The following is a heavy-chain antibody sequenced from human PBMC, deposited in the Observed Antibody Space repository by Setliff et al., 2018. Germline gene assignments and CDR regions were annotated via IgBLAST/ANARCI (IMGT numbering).Heavy chain of an antibody. V-gene: IGHV4-34*01. J-gene: IGHJ4*02. CDR3: ATSGXCSSXSFFRLDX. CDR1: GGGGSFSNYY. D-gene: IGHD2-15*01. Sequence: PSETLSLTCGVYGGGGSFSNYYWSWIRQQPGKGLAWIGEIRRVGSADYNPSLESRVTMSLDASXNRFSLNLTSVTAADTAVYFCATSGXCSSXSFFRLDXWGXGALVTVSS. CDR2: IRRVGSA.